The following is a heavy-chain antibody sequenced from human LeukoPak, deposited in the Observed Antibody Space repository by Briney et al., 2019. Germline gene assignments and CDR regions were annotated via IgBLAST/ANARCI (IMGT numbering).Heavy chain of an antibody. D-gene: IGHD3-3*01. Sequence: GGSLRLSCAASGFTFSNYAMSWVRQAPGKGLEWFSAISGSGDSTYYADSVKGRFTISRDSSMETLYLQMNSLRAEDTATYFCAKRLSFGLAIGDFDYWGQGTLVTVSS. V-gene: IGHV3-23*01. CDR2: ISGSGDST. CDR3: AKRLSFGLAIGDFDY. J-gene: IGHJ4*02. CDR1: GFTFSNYA.